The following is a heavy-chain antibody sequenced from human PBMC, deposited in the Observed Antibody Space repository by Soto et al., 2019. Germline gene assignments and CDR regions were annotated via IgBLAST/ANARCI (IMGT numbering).Heavy chain of an antibody. CDR1: GFTFSSYG. CDR2: ISYDGSNK. D-gene: IGHD3-9*01. V-gene: IGHV3-30*18. Sequence: QVQLVESGGGVVQPGRSLRLSCAASGFTFSSYGMHWVRQAPGKGLEWVAVISYDGSNKYYADSVKGRFTISRDNSKNTLYPQMNSLGAEDTAVYYCAKEGQYYDILTGYRSDYGMDVWGQGTTVTVSS. J-gene: IGHJ6*02. CDR3: AKEGQYYDILTGYRSDYGMDV.